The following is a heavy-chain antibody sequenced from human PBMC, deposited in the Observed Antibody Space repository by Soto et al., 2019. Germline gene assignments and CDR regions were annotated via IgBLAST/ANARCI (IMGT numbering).Heavy chain of an antibody. J-gene: IGHJ5*02. D-gene: IGHD2-15*01. Sequence: ASVKVSCKVSGYTLTELSMHWVRQAPGKGLEWMGGFDPEDGETIYAQKFQGRVTMTEDTSTDTAYMELSSLRSEDTAVYYCATGYCSGGSCPSSYNWFDPWGQGTLVTVSS. CDR2: FDPEDGET. CDR3: ATGYCSGGSCPSSYNWFDP. V-gene: IGHV1-24*01. CDR1: GYTLTELS.